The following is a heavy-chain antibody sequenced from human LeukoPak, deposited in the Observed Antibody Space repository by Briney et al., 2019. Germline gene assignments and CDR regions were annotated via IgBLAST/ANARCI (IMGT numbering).Heavy chain of an antibody. CDR3: ARLAWGNSGGHYYYYIDV. J-gene: IGHJ6*03. D-gene: IGHD4-23*01. CDR2: IYYSGST. CDR1: GGSISSYY. Sequence: SETLSLTCTVSGGSISSYYWSWIRQPPGTGLEWIGYIYYSGSTNYNPSLKSRVTISVDTSKNQFSLKLSSVTAADAAVYYCARLAWGNSGGHYYYYIDVWGKGTTVTVSS. V-gene: IGHV4-59*01.